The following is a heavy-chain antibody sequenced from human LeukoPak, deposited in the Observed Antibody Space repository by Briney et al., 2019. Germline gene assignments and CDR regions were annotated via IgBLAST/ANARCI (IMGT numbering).Heavy chain of an antibody. CDR1: GGSISSGGYY. D-gene: IGHD4-11*01. J-gene: IGHJ4*02. V-gene: IGHV4-31*03. CDR3: ARGGSVTTDY. CDR2: IYYSGST. Sequence: SETLSLTCTVSGGSISSGGYYWSWIRQHPGTGLEWIGYIYYSGSTYYNPSLKSRVTISVGTSKNQFSLKLSSVTAADTAVYYCARGGSVTTDYWGQGTLVTVSS.